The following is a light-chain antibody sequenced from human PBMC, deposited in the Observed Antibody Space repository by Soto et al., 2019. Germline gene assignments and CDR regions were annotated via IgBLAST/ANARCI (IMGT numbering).Light chain of an antibody. CDR3: QSYYSALSGSRV. V-gene: IGLV1-40*01. J-gene: IGLJ3*02. CDR2: GNT. Sequence: QSVLTQPPAVSGAPGQRVTISCTGSRTNIGAGFDVHWYQQLPGTAPKLLIYGNTNRPSGVPDRFSGSKSGTSASLAVIGLQAEDEADYYCQSYYSALSGSRVFCGGTKVTVL. CDR1: RTNIGAGFD.